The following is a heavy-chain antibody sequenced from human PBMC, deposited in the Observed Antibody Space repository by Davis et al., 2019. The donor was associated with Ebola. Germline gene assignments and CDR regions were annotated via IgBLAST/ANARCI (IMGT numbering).Heavy chain of an antibody. J-gene: IGHJ6*03. Sequence: GESLKISCKGSGYSFTSYWISWVRQMPGKGLEWMERIDPSDSYTNYSPSFQGHVTISADKSISTAYLQWSSLKASDTAMYYCARLRFSLGSGSYRKGKYYMDVWGKGTTVTVSS. D-gene: IGHD3-10*01. CDR3: ARLRFSLGSGSYRKGKYYMDV. CDR1: GYSFTSYW. V-gene: IGHV5-10-1*01. CDR2: IDPSDSYT.